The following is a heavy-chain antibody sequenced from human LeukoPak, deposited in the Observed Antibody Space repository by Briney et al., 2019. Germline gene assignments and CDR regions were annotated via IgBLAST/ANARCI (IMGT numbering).Heavy chain of an antibody. D-gene: IGHD1-26*01. CDR1: GFTFTTYN. CDR3: ARLGGSYYTY. CDR2: INSRSTTL. Sequence: PGGSLRLSCAAFGFTFTTYNMHWVRQAPGKGLEWVSYINSRSTTLYYADSVKGRFTVSRDNAKNSLYLQMNSLRVEDTAVYYCARLGGSYYTYWGQGTLVTVSS. V-gene: IGHV3-48*01. J-gene: IGHJ4*02.